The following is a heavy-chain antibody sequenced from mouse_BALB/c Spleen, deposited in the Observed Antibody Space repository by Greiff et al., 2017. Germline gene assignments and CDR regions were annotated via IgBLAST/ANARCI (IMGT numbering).Heavy chain of an antibody. CDR3: ARRGGNYLDY. D-gene: IGHD1-1*02. CDR2: INPSTGYP. Sequence: QVQLQQSGAELAKPGASVKMSCKASGYTFTSYWMHWVKQRPGQGLEWIGYINPSTGYPEYNQKFKDKATLTAYKSSSTAYMQLSSLTSEDSEVYYCARRGGNYLDYWGEGTTLTVSS. CDR1: GYTFTSYW. J-gene: IGHJ2*01. V-gene: IGHV1-7*01.